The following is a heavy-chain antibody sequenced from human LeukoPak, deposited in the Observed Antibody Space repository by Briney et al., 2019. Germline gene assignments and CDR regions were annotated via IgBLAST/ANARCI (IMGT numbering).Heavy chain of an antibody. Sequence: PSETLSLTCSISGGSISSYYWNWIRQSPGKGLEGIGYIFYSGTTNYNPSLKSRVTISVDTSKNQLSLKLNSVTAADTAVYYCARDSGGPYDSSGFDYWGQGTLVTVSS. CDR1: GGSISSYY. CDR3: ARDSGGPYDSSGFDY. J-gene: IGHJ4*02. V-gene: IGHV4-59*01. CDR2: IFYSGTT. D-gene: IGHD3-22*01.